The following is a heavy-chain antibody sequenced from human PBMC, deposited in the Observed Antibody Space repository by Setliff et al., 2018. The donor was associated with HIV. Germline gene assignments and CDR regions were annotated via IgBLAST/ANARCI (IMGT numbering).Heavy chain of an antibody. CDR3: AHRMVRGVIMDY. Sequence: SGPTLVNPTQTLTLTCTFSGFSLNSPGGGVGWVRQPPGKALEWLALLYWDDDKRYSPSLKSRLTITKDTSKNQVVLTMTNMDPVDTATYYCAHRMVRGVIMDYWGQGTLVTVS. J-gene: IGHJ4*02. V-gene: IGHV2-5*02. CDR2: LYWDDDK. CDR1: GFSLNSPGGG. D-gene: IGHD3-10*01.